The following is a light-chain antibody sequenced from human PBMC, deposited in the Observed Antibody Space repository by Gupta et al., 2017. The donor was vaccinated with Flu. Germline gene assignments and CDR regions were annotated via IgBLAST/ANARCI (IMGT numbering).Light chain of an antibody. J-gene: IGKJ2*01. V-gene: IGKV3D-20*01. CDR3: QQYGSSPPYT. Sequence: EIVLTQSPATLSLSPGERATLSCGASQSVSSGYLAWYQQKPGLAPRLLIYDASSRATGIPDRFSGSGSGTDFTLTISRLEPEDFAVYYCQQYGSSPPYTFGQGTKLEIK. CDR2: DAS. CDR1: QSVSSGY.